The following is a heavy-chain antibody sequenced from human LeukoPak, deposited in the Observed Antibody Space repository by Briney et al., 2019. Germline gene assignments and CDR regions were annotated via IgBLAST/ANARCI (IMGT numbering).Heavy chain of an antibody. CDR3: ARAIVGATDAFDI. Sequence: PSETLSLTCSVSNASIISSSYYWGWIRQPPGKGLEWIGSIYYRERTYYNPSLKIRVTISADTSKNQFSLNLNSVTAADTAVYYCARAIVGATDAFDIWGQGTMVTVSS. D-gene: IGHD1-26*01. V-gene: IGHV4-39*01. CDR2: IYYRERT. CDR1: NASIISSSYY. J-gene: IGHJ3*02.